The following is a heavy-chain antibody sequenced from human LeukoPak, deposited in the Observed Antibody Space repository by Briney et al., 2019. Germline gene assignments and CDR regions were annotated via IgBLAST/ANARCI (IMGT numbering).Heavy chain of an antibody. CDR1: GGSISSSSYY. CDR2: IYHSGST. CDR3: ARDLQARYSDGSNYFDF. J-gene: IGHJ4*02. D-gene: IGHD5-18*01. V-gene: IGHV4-39*07. Sequence: PSETLSLTCTVSGGSISSSSYYWGWIRQPPGKGLEWIGSIYHSGSTHYNPSLKSRVTISVDTSKNQFSLRLTSVTAADTAVYYCARDLQARYSDGSNYFDFWGQGTLVTVSS.